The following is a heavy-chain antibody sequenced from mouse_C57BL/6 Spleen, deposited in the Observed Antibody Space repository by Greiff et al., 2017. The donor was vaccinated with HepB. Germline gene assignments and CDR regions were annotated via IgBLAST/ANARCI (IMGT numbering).Heavy chain of an antibody. D-gene: IGHD2-4*01. CDR1: GFTFSSYA. J-gene: IGHJ2*01. CDR2: ISDGGSYT. CDR3: ARAPLSTMITFDY. V-gene: IGHV5-4*03. Sequence: EVKLVESGGGLVKPGGSLKLSCAASGFTFSSYAMSWVRQTPEKRLEWVATISDGGSYTYYPDNVKGRFTISRDNAKNNLYLQMSHLKSEDTAMYYRARAPLSTMITFDYWGQGTTLTVSS.